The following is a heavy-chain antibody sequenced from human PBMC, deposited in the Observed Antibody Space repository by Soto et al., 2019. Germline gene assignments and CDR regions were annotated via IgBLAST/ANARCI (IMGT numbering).Heavy chain of an antibody. CDR1: GYTFTSYY. V-gene: IGHV1-46*01. CDR3: ARVISGYYRFDY. CDR2: INPSGGST. Sequence: QVQLVQSGAEVKKPGASVKVSCKASGYTFTSYYMHWVRQAPGQGLEWMGIINPSGGSTSYAQKFQGIVTMTRDTSTSTVYMELSSARSEDTAVYYCARVISGYYRFDYGGQGTLVTVSS. J-gene: IGHJ4*02. D-gene: IGHD3-3*01.